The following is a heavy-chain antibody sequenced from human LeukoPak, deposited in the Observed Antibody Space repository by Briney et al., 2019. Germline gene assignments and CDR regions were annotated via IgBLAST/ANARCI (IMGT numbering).Heavy chain of an antibody. CDR1: GFTFSSYS. V-gene: IGHV3-48*01. D-gene: IGHD1-26*01. CDR2: ISSSSSTI. Sequence: GGSLRLSCAASGFTFSSYSMNWVRQAPGKGLEWVSYISSSSSTIYYADSVKGRFTISRDNAKNSLYLQMNSLRAEDTAVYYCARDEFPYSGSYFYWGQGTLVTVSS. J-gene: IGHJ4*02. CDR3: ARDEFPYSGSYFY.